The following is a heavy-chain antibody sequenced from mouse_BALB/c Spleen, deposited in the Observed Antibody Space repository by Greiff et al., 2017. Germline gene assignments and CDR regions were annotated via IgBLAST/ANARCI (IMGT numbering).Heavy chain of an antibody. V-gene: IGHV3-2*02. Sequence: VQLQQSGPGLVKPSQSLSLTCTVTGYSITSDYAWNWIRQFPGNKLEWMGYISYSGSTSYNPSLKSRISITRDTSKNQFFLQLNSVTTEDTATYYCARRTTADYFDYWGQGTTLTVSS. CDR3: ARRTTADYFDY. J-gene: IGHJ2*01. CDR2: ISYSGST. D-gene: IGHD1-2*01. CDR1: GYSITSDYA.